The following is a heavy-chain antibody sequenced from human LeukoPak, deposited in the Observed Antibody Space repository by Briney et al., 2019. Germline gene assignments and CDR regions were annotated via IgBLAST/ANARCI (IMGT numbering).Heavy chain of an antibody. Sequence: KPSETLSLTCTVSGGSISSYYWSWIRQPPGKGLEWIGYIYYSGSTNYNPSLKSRVTISVDTSKNQFSLKLSSVTAADTAVYYCARCGYDYGIVDYWDQGTLVTVSS. CDR2: IYYSGST. CDR1: GGSISSYY. V-gene: IGHV4-59*01. J-gene: IGHJ4*02. D-gene: IGHD5-12*01. CDR3: ARCGYDYGIVDY.